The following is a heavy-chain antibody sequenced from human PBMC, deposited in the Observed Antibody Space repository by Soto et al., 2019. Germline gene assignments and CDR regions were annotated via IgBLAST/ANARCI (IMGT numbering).Heavy chain of an antibody. CDR1: GYTFTNYW. CDR2: IYPGDSET. V-gene: IGHV5-51*01. CDR3: AASIFYYSMDV. J-gene: IGHJ6*02. Sequence: PGDSLNISCKVSGYTFTNYWIGWVRQMPGKGLEWMGIIYPGDSETKYNPSFQGQVTISADKSITTTYLRWTSLKASDTAIYYCAASIFYYSMDVWGQGTTVASP.